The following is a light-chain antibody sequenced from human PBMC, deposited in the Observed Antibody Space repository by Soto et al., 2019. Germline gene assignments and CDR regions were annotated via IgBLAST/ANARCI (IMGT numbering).Light chain of an antibody. J-gene: IGLJ2*01. CDR1: SSDVGGYDY. Sequence: QSALTQPPSASGSPGQSVTISCTGTSSDVGGYDYVSWYQQRPGRAPKLLIYEVTKRPSGVPDRFSGSKSGNTASLTVAGLQTEDEPDYYCTSYAGSNGVIFGGGTKLTVL. V-gene: IGLV2-8*01. CDR3: TSYAGSNGVI. CDR2: EVT.